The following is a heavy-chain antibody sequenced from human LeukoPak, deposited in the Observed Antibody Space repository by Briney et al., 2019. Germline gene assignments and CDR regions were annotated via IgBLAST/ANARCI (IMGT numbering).Heavy chain of an antibody. J-gene: IGHJ4*02. V-gene: IGHV4-59*01. D-gene: IGHD6-25*01. CDR2: IYYSGST. CDR1: GGSINSYY. Sequence: SETLSLTCTVSGGSINSYYWSWIRQPPGKGLEWIGYIYYSGSTNYNPSLKSRVTISVDTSRNQFSLRLSSVTAADTAVYYCARARGTEAIDSWGQGTLVTVSS. CDR3: ARARGTEAIDS.